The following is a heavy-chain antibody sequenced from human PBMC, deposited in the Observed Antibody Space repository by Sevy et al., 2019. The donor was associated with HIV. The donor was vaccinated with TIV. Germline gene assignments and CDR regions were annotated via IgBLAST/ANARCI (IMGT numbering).Heavy chain of an antibody. J-gene: IGHJ4*02. V-gene: IGHV1-24*01. CDR2: FDPEDGET. Sequence: ASVVSCKVSGYTLTQLSMHWVRQAPGKGLEWMGSFDPEDGETLYAQKFQGRVTMTEDTSTNTAYMELSSLRSEDTAVYYCATTKDYYDSSGSPFDYWGQGTLVTVSS. D-gene: IGHD3-22*01. CDR1: GYTLTQLS. CDR3: ATTKDYYDSSGSPFDY.